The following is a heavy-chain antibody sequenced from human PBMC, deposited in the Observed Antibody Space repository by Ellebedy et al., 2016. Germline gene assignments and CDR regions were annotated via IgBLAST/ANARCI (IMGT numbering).Heavy chain of an antibody. V-gene: IGHV3-11*01. CDR2: ISTTSNVI. Sequence: GESLKISXAASGFTFDDFYMSWIRQAPGKGLEWVSYISTTSNVIYYEDSVKGRFTISRDNTRNLLFLQMNSLSAEDSATYYCTRGVIPAAICPPSGYWGQGTLVTVST. CDR1: GFTFDDFY. J-gene: IGHJ4*02. D-gene: IGHD2-2*01. CDR3: TRGVIPAAICPPSGY.